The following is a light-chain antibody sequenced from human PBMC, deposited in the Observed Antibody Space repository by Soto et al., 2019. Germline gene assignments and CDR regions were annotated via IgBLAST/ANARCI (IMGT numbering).Light chain of an antibody. CDR1: QNVRNTY. CDR3: QQYGSSPDLIT. V-gene: IGKV3-20*01. CDR2: AAS. J-gene: IGKJ3*01. Sequence: DIVLTQSPGTLSLSPGERATLSCRASQNVRNTYLAWYQQKAGQAPRPLIYAASSRATGIPDRFSGSGSGTDFTLTITGLEPEDFAVYYCQQYGSSPDLITFGPGTKVDIK.